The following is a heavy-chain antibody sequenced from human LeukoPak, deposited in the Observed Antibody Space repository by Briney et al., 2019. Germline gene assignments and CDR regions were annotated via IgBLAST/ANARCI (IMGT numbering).Heavy chain of an antibody. J-gene: IGHJ4*02. Sequence: GGSLRLSCAASGFTFSSYGMHWVRQAPGKGLGWVAVISYDGSNKYYADSVKGRFTISRDNSKNTLYLQMNSLRAEDTAVYYCAAMTTVTTGYWGQGTLVTVSS. V-gene: IGHV3-30*03. CDR3: AAMTTVTTGY. CDR1: GFTFSSYG. CDR2: ISYDGSNK. D-gene: IGHD4-17*01.